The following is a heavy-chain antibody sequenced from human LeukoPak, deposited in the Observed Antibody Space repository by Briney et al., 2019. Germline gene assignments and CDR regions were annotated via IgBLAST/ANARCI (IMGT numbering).Heavy chain of an antibody. D-gene: IGHD3-22*01. CDR1: GFTFSSYS. CDR3: ARGGRGSAAVVAPRSFDI. V-gene: IGHV3-21*04. J-gene: IGHJ3*02. Sequence: GGSLRLSCAVSGFTFSSYSMNWVRQAPGKGLEWVSSISSSSTYIYYADSVKGRFIISRDISKNTLYLQMNSLRAEDSALYYCARGGRGSAAVVAPRSFDIWGQGTMVTVSS. CDR2: ISSSSTYI.